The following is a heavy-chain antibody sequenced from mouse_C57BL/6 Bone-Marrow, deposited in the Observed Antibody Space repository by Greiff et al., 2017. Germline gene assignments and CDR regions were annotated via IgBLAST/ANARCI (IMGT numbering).Heavy chain of an antibody. CDR3: ARYPFAY. J-gene: IGHJ3*01. Sequence: QVQLQQPGAELVKPGASVKLSCKASGYTFTSYWITWVKQRPGQGLSWIGDIYPGSGSTNYNEKFKSKATVTVDTSSSTANMQLRSLTSEGSAVYYCARYPFAYWGQGTLVTVSA. V-gene: IGHV1-55*01. CDR1: GYTFTSYW. CDR2: IYPGSGST.